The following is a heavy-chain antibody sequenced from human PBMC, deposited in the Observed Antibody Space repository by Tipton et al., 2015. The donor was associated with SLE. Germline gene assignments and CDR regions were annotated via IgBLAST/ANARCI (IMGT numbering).Heavy chain of an antibody. CDR2: IYTSGST. CDR1: GGSISSGSYY. CDR3: ARPAGDSDNDWYAFAI. Sequence: TLSLTCTVSGGSISSGSYYWSWIRQPAGKGLEWIGRIYTSGSTNYNPSLKSRVTISVDTSKNQFSLKSNSVTAADTAVYYCARPAGDSDNDWYAFAIWGQGTMVTVSS. J-gene: IGHJ3*02. V-gene: IGHV4-61*02. D-gene: IGHD5-12*01.